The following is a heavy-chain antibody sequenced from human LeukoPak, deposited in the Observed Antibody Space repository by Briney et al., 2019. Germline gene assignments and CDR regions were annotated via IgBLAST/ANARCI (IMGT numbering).Heavy chain of an antibody. CDR2: ISAYNGNT. Sequence: GASVMVSCKACGYTFTSYGISWVRQAPGQGLEWMGWISAYNGNTNYAQKLQGRVTMTTDTSTSTAYMELRSLRSDDTAVYYCARDRRFTILYYYYGMDVWGQGTTVTVSS. D-gene: IGHD5-24*01. V-gene: IGHV1-18*01. CDR1: GYTFTSYG. J-gene: IGHJ6*02. CDR3: ARDRRFTILYYYYGMDV.